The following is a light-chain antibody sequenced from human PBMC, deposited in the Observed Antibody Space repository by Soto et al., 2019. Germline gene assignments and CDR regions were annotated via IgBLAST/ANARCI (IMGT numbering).Light chain of an antibody. V-gene: IGKV3-15*01. J-gene: IGKJ1*01. CDR1: QSLRSS. CDR3: QQYNNWPQT. Sequence: ETMMPQSPDTLSVSLGERVTLSCRASQSLRSSLAWYQQKPGQAPRLLIYDASTRATGIPARFSGSGSGTDFTLTISGLQSEDFAVYYCQQYNNWPQTVGQGTKVDIK. CDR2: DAS.